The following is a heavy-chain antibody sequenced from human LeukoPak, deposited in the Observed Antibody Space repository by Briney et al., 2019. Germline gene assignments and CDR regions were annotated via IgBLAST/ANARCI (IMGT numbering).Heavy chain of an antibody. CDR1: GFTFNTRT. CDR2: ISYDGSDK. D-gene: IGHD1-7*01. V-gene: IGHV3-30*04. J-gene: IGHJ6*03. CDR3: ARDGDWNYLRYYYMDV. Sequence: PGRSLRLSCAASGFTFNTRTMHWVRQAPGKGLEWVALISYDGSDKYYADSVKGRFIISRDNSKNTLYLQMNSLTPDDTAVYRCARDGDWNYLRYYYMDVWGKGTTVTVSS.